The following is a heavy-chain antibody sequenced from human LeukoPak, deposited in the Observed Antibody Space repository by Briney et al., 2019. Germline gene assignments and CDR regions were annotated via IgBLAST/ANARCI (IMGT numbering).Heavy chain of an antibody. CDR1: GYTFTSYG. J-gene: IGHJ4*02. Sequence: ASVKVSCKASGYTFTSYGISWVRQAPGQGLEWMGWISAYNGNTNYAQKLQGRVTMTTDTSTSTAYMELRSLRSDDTAVYYCASGAGNWQTSKFDYWGQGTLVTVSS. V-gene: IGHV1-18*01. D-gene: IGHD1-1*01. CDR3: ASGAGNWQTSKFDY. CDR2: ISAYNGNT.